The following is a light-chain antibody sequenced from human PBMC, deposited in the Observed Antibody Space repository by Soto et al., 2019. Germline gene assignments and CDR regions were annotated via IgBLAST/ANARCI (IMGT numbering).Light chain of an antibody. CDR3: VQGTRWQWT. Sequence: DVVMTQSPLSLSVTLGQPASISCRSSQGLVYSDGNTFLNWFHQRPGQSPRRLIYQVSNRDSGVPDRFSGSGSGTDYTLTISRVEAEDVGIYYCVQGTRWQWTFGRGTKVEIK. CDR1: QGLVYSDGNTF. V-gene: IGKV2-30*01. J-gene: IGKJ1*01. CDR2: QVS.